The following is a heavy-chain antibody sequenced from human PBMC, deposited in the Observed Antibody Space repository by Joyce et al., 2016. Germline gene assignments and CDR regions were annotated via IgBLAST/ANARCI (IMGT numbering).Heavy chain of an antibody. D-gene: IGHD6-25*01. J-gene: IGHJ4*02. CDR1: GLTLNDYG. V-gene: IGHV3-30*18. CDR2: RSYDGIYK. CDR3: EKILTATYSSGWFLDY. Sequence: QVQLVESVGGVVQPGRSLRLSCAASGLTLNDYGVHWVRQGSGKGLDWVAVRSYDGIYKYYADSVKGRFTISRDNSKDTVFLEMNSLRTEDTAVYYCEKILTATYSSGWFLDYWGQGTLVTVSS.